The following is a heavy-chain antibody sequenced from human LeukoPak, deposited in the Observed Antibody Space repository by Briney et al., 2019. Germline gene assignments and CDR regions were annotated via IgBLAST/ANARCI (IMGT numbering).Heavy chain of an antibody. D-gene: IGHD6-19*01. J-gene: IGHJ3*02. CDR3: AAVAGHNPAYAFGT. Sequence: SVKVSCKASGFTFTSSAMPWVRQARGQRLEWIGWIVVGSGNTNYAQKFQERVTITTDMSTSTAYMELSSLRSEDTAVYYCAAVAGHNPAYAFGTSGQGTMVTVSS. V-gene: IGHV1-58*02. CDR2: IVVGSGNT. CDR1: GFTFTSSA.